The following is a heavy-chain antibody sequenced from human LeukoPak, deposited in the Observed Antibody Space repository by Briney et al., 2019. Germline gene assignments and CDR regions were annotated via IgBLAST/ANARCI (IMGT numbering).Heavy chain of an antibody. J-gene: IGHJ4*02. V-gene: IGHV3-66*01. CDR3: AREGGRGSADY. D-gene: IGHD6-25*01. Sequence: GGSLRLSCAASGVTVSSHYMSWVRQAPGEGLEWVSVIYSGGSTSCADSVKGRFTISRDSSKNTLSLQMNNLRAEDTAVYYCAREGGRGSADYWGQGTLVTVSS. CDR2: IYSGGST. CDR1: GVTVSSHY.